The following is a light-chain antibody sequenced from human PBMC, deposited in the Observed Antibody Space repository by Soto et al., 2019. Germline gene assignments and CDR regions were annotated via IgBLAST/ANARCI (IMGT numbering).Light chain of an antibody. CDR1: QSISSW. CDR2: KAS. V-gene: IGKV1-5*03. CDR3: QQYNSYSYT. Sequence: DIQRTQSPSTLSASVGDRVTITCRASQSISSWLAWYQQKPGKAPKLMIYKASSLESGVPSRFSGSGSGTEFTLTISSLQPDDFATYYCQQYNSYSYTFDQGTHLEIK. J-gene: IGKJ2*01.